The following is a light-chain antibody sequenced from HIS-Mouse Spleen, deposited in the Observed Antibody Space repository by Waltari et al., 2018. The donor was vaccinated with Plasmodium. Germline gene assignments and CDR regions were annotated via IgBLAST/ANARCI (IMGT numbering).Light chain of an antibody. Sequence: SYELTQPPSVSVSPGQTARITCSGDALPKKYAYWYQQKSGKAPVLVIYEDSKRPPGLRGGFSGSSSGTMATLTISGAQVEDEADYYCYSTDSSGNHRVFGGGTKLTVL. J-gene: IGLJ3*02. CDR2: EDS. CDR3: YSTDSSGNHRV. CDR1: ALPKKY. V-gene: IGLV3-10*01.